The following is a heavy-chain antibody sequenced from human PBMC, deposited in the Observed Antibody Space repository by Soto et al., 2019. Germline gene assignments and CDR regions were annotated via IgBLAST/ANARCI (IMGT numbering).Heavy chain of an antibody. Sequence: SETLSLTCTVSGGSISSGGYYWSWIRQHPGKGLEGIGYIYYSGSTYYNPSLKSRVTISVDTSKNQFSLKLSSVTAADTAVYYCASGYTGYYYDTAQTPWFDPWGQGTLVTVSS. V-gene: IGHV4-31*03. D-gene: IGHD3-22*01. J-gene: IGHJ5*02. CDR1: GGSISSGGYY. CDR2: IYYSGST. CDR3: ASGYTGYYYDTAQTPWFDP.